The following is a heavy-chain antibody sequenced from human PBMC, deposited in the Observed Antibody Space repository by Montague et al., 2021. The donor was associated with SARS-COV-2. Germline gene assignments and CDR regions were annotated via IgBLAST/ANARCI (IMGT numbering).Heavy chain of an antibody. CDR1: GFSLSTSGMC. CDR3: ARYTDGYNDPSQGSFDY. CDR2: IDWDDDK. D-gene: IGHD5-24*01. J-gene: IGHJ4*02. Sequence: PALVKPTQTLTLTCTFSGFSLSTSGMCVSWIRQPPGKALEWLARIDWDDDKYYSTSLKTRLTISKDTSKNQVVLTMTNMDPVDTATYYCARYTDGYNDPSQGSFDYWGQGTLVTVSS. V-gene: IGHV2-70*11.